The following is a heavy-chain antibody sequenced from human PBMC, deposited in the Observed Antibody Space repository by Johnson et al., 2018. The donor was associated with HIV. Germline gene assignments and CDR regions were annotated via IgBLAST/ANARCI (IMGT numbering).Heavy chain of an antibody. V-gene: IGHV3-33*01. CDR1: GFTFNSYG. Sequence: VQSVESGGGVVQPGRSLRLSCAASGFTFNSYGMHWVRQAPGQGLEWVAVIWYAGSNKYYADSVKGRFTISRENAKNSLYLQMNSLRAGDTAVYYCARGPSVVTLHAFDLWGQGTLVTVSS. CDR2: IWYAGSNK. D-gene: IGHD4-23*01. J-gene: IGHJ3*01. CDR3: ARGPSVVTLHAFDL.